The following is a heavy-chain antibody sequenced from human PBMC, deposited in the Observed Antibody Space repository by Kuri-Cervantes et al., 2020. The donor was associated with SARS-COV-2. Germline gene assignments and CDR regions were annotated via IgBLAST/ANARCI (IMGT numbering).Heavy chain of an antibody. Sequence: GESLKISCTASGFTFNSYNMKWVRQAPGKGLEWVSSISSSSSYIYYTESVKGRFTISRDNAKNSLYLQMSSLRAEDTAVYYCARDLRLGKNLDYWGQGTLVTVSS. CDR1: GFTFNSYN. D-gene: IGHD7-27*01. CDR2: ISSSSSYI. V-gene: IGHV3-21*01. J-gene: IGHJ4*02. CDR3: ARDLRLGKNLDY.